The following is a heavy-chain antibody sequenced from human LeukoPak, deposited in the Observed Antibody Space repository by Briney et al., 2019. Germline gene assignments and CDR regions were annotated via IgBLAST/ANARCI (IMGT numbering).Heavy chain of an antibody. J-gene: IGHJ6*03. CDR1: GYTFTSYG. CDR3: ARDTYYYDSSGYYYYYYYMDV. Sequence: ASVKVSCKASGYTFTSYGISWVRQAPGQGLEWMGWISAYNGNTNYAQKLQGRVTMTTDTSTSTVYMELSSLRSEDTAVYYCARDTYYYDSSGYYYYYYYMDVWGKGTTVTISS. CDR2: ISAYNGNT. V-gene: IGHV1-18*01. D-gene: IGHD3-22*01.